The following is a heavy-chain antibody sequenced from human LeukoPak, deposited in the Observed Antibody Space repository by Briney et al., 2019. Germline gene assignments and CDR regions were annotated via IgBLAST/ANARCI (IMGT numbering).Heavy chain of an antibody. J-gene: IGHJ4*02. V-gene: IGHV4-59*08. CDR3: ARLEEYCSSTSCSWYFDY. CDR1: GGSISSYY. D-gene: IGHD2-2*01. CDR2: IYYSGST. Sequence: SETLSLTCTVSGGSISSYYWSWIRQPPGKGLEWIGYIYYSGSTNYNPSLKSRVTISVDTSKNQFSLKLSSVTAADTAVYYCARLEEYCSSTSCSWYFDYWGQGTLVTVSS.